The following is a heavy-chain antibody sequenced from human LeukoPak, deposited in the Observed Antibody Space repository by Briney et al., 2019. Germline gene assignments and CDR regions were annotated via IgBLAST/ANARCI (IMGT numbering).Heavy chain of an antibody. D-gene: IGHD6-19*01. J-gene: IGHJ1*01. CDR1: GFTVSSNC. CDR3: ARNIAVAGIAEYFQH. Sequence: GGSLRLSCAASGFTVSSNCMSWVRQAPGKGLEWVSVIYSGGSTYYADSVKGRFTISRDNSKNTLYLQMNSLRAEDTAVYYCARNIAVAGIAEYFQHWGQGTLVTVSS. V-gene: IGHV3-53*01. CDR2: IYSGGST.